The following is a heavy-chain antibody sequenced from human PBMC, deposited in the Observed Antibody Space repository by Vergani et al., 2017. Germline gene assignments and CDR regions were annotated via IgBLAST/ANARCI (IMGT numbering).Heavy chain of an antibody. CDR1: GGSFSGYY. J-gene: IGHJ6*03. Sequence: QVQLQQWGAGLLKPSETLSLTCAVYGGSFSGYYWSWIRQPPGKGLERIGEINHSGSTNYNPSLKSRVTISVDTSKNQFSLKLSSLTAADTAVYYCARVHFDGVVPAAMAPRDYYYYMDVWGKGTTVTVSS. CDR3: ARVHFDGVVPAAMAPRDYYYYMDV. V-gene: IGHV4-34*01. CDR2: INHSGST. D-gene: IGHD2-2*01.